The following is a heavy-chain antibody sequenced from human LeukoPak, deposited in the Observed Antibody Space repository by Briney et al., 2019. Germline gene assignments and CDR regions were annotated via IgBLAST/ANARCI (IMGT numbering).Heavy chain of an antibody. Sequence: GGSLRLSCAASGFTFSSYGMHWVRQAPGKGLEWVAVISYDGSNKYYADSVKGRFTISRDNSKNTLYLQMNSLRAEDTAVYYCAKDGHSSGYYSDAFDIWGQGTMVTVSS. CDR2: ISYDGSNK. CDR3: AKDGHSSGYYSDAFDI. CDR1: GFTFSSYG. J-gene: IGHJ3*02. V-gene: IGHV3-30*18. D-gene: IGHD3-22*01.